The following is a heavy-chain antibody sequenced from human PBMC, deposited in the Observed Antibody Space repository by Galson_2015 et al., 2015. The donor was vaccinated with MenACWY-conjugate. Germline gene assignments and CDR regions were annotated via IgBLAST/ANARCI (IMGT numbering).Heavy chain of an antibody. V-gene: IGHV3-30*02. J-gene: IGHJ4*02. Sequence: SLRLSCAASGFTFSSYGMHWVRQAPGKGLEWVAFIRYDGSNKYYADSVKGRFTISRDNSKNTLYLQMNSLRAEDTAVYYCAGGISVAGGVHAIDYWGQGTLVPVSS. D-gene: IGHD6-19*01. CDR3: AGGISVAGGVHAIDY. CDR1: GFTFSSYG. CDR2: IRYDGSNK.